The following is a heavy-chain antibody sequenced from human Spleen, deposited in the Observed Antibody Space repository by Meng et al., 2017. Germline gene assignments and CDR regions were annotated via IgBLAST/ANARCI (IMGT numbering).Heavy chain of an antibody. D-gene: IGHD3-10*01. CDR3: LRGSGGSV. CDR2: IPHRGSS. CDR1: GGSISISGYY. J-gene: IGHJ1*01. V-gene: IGHV4-39*07. Sequence: QPQLQESGPGLVEPPEALSLTCSVSGGSISISGYYWGWIRQPPGKGLEWIGEIPHRGSSDYNPSLKSRVSMSIDKSKNQFSLKLTSVTAADTAVYHCLRGSGGSVWGQGTLVTVSS.